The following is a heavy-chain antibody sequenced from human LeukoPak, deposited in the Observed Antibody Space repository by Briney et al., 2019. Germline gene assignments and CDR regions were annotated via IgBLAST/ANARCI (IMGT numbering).Heavy chain of an antibody. CDR2: IYYSGST. CDR1: GGSISSYY. D-gene: IGHD3-22*01. J-gene: IGHJ3*02. Sequence: SETLSLTCTVSGGSISSYYWSWIRQPPGKGLEWIVYIYYSGSTNYNPSLKSRVTISVDTSKNQFSLMLSSVTAADTAVYYCAAGYYDNSVPAKNAFDIWGQGTMVTVSS. V-gene: IGHV4-59*01. CDR3: AAGYYDNSVPAKNAFDI.